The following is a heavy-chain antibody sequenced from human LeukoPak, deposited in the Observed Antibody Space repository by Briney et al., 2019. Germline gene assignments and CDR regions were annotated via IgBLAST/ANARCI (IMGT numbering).Heavy chain of an antibody. CDR2: IKKDGSEQ. CDR3: ARERWLQPDY. J-gene: IGHJ4*02. CDR1: GFTFSSYW. Sequence: PGGSLRLSCAASGFTFSSYWKGWVRQAPGKGLEWVANIKKDGSEQYYVDSVRGRFTISRDNAKNSLYLQMNSLRAEDTAVYYCARERWLQPDYWGQGTLVTVSS. V-gene: IGHV3-7*01. D-gene: IGHD5-24*01.